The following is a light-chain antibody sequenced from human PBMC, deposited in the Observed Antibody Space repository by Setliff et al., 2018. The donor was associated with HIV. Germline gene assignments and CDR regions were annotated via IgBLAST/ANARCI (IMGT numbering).Light chain of an antibody. J-gene: IGLJ1*01. V-gene: IGLV2-11*01. Sequence: QSALAQPPSVSGSPGQSVTISCTGTSSDIGVYNYVSWYQQHPGRAPKLMIYDVNKWPSGVPGRFSGSKSGNAASLTISGLRAEDEADYYCCSYTSTTTLYVFGSGTKVTVL. CDR2: DVN. CDR3: CSYTSTTTLYV. CDR1: SSDIGVYNY.